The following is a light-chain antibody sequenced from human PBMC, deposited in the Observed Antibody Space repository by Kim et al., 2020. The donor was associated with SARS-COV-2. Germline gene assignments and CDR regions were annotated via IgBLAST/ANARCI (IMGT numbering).Light chain of an antibody. J-gene: IGLJ1*01. CDR1: QLENKY. CDR2: QDT. Sequence: SVSPGQTATVTCSGDQLENKYVYWYPQKPGQSPVLVIYQDTKRPSGIPERFSGSNSGDTATLTIRETQAVDEADYYCQAWDSSVGVFGAGTKVT. V-gene: IGLV3-1*01. CDR3: QAWDSSVGV.